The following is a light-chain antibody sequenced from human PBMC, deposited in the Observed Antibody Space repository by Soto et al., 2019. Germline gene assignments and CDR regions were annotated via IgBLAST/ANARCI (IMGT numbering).Light chain of an antibody. CDR3: QQYNDWTWT. CDR1: QSVGTY. J-gene: IGKJ1*01. V-gene: IGKV3D-15*01. Sequence: EVVMTQSPATLSMSPGERATLSCRASQSVGTYLAWYQQKPGQSPRLLMYGASTGATGIPARFSGSGPGTEFTLTISSLQSEDYAIYYCQQYNDWTWTFGQGTKVEIK. CDR2: GAS.